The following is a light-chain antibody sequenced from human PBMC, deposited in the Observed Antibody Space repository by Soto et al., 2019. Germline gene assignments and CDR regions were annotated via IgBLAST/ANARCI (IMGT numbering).Light chain of an antibody. Sequence: QSALTQPRSVSGSPGQSVTFSCTGTSGDIGAYNYVSWYQFHPGKAPKMIIYDVNKRPSGVPDRFSGSKSGNTASLTISWLQAEDGADYYCCSYAHTSRVFGGGTQLTVL. CDR3: CSYAHTSRV. V-gene: IGLV2-11*01. J-gene: IGLJ3*02. CDR2: DVN. CDR1: SGDIGAYNY.